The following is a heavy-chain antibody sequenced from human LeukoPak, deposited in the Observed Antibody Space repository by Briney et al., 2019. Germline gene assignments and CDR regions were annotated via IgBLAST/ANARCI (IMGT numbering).Heavy chain of an antibody. V-gene: IGHV3-21*04. CDR1: GFTFSTYF. D-gene: IGHD3-3*01. Sequence: GGSLRLSCAASGFTFSTYFMNWVRQAPGKGLEWVSSISTMSTYTHYADSVKGRFTISRDNSKNTLYLQMNSLRAEDTAVYYCAKYNDFWSGGNWFDPWGQGTLVTVSS. CDR3: AKYNDFWSGGNWFDP. CDR2: ISTMSTYT. J-gene: IGHJ5*02.